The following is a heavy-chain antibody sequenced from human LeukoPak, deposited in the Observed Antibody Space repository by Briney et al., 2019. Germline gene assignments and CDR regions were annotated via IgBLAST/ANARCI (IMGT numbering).Heavy chain of an antibody. CDR1: GYTFTRYG. V-gene: IGHV1-18*01. J-gene: IGHJ4*02. D-gene: IGHD2-21*02. CDR2: IGSYNGNT. CDR3: ARAGAEVTPHFDS. Sequence: ASVKVSCKASGYTFTRYGVSWVRQAPGQGLEWVGWIGSYNGNTNYAQRLQDRITVTTDTSTSTAYMELSSLRSDDTAMYYCARAGAEVTPHFDSWGQGTLVTASS.